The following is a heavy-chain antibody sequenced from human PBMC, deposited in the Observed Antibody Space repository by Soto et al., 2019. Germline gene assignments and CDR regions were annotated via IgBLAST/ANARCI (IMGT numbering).Heavy chain of an antibody. CDR3: ARESKYDTSGYPPWFAP. CDR1: VASISSGGYY. J-gene: IGHJ5*02. Sequence: QVQLQESGPGLVKPSQTLSLTCTVSVASISSGGYYWSWIRQHPGEGLEGIGYIYYSGSTSYTPSLKSPATISVDTSKNQFSLKLSSVTDADTAVYYCARESKYDTSGYPPWFAPWGQGTLVTVSS. V-gene: IGHV4-31*01. D-gene: IGHD3-22*01. CDR2: IYYSGST.